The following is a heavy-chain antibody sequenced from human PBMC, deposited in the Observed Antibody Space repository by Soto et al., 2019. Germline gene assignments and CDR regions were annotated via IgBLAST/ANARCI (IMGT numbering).Heavy chain of an antibody. CDR3: ARVGSSGWSPDY. V-gene: IGHV4-59*11. Sequence: QVQLQESGPGLVKPSETLSLTCTVSGGSISGHYWIWIRQPPGKGLEWIGYIFYSGSTNYNPSFKCRVTISVDTSKNQFSLILNSATAADTAVYYCARVGSSGWSPDYWGQGTLVTVSS. CDR1: GGSISGHY. D-gene: IGHD6-19*01. CDR2: IFYSGST. J-gene: IGHJ4*02.